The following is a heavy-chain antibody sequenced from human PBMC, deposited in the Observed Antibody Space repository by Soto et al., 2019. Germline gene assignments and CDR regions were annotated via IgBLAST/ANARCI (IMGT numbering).Heavy chain of an antibody. CDR3: ARRYDPYYFDY. CDR2: IYGSDDK. V-gene: IGHV2-5*01. J-gene: IGHJ4*02. Sequence: QITVKESGPTLVKPTQTLTLTCTFSGFSLTTSGVAVGWIRLPPGKALEWLAIIYGSDDKFYSPSLKSRLTITKDTSTNQVVLTMTNMDPVDTATYYCARRYDPYYFDYWGQGTLVTVSS. D-gene: IGHD1-1*01. CDR1: GFSLTTSGVA.